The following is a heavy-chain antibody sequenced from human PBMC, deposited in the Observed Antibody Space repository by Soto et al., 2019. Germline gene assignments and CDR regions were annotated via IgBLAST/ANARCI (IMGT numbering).Heavy chain of an antibody. CDR2: ILPFFGTA. CDR1: GGTFRTES. V-gene: IGHV1-69*13. CDR3: AGGHASGGNSDAFHV. Sequence: QVHLVQSGAEVKKPGSSVKVSCKYSGGTFRTESINWVRQAPGQGLEWMGGILPFFGTADYAPRFQGRVTINAAGATTAADMDLSSVTSHDTAVYFVAGGHASGGNSDAFHVWGQGAMVTVSS. D-gene: IGHD2-21*01. J-gene: IGHJ3*01.